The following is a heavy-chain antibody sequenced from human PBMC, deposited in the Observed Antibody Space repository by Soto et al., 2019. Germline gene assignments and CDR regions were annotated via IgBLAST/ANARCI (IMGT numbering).Heavy chain of an antibody. D-gene: IGHD3-3*01. CDR3: AREITIFGVVMLYYYGMDV. J-gene: IGHJ6*02. CDR1: GFTFSSYG. V-gene: IGHV3-30*03. CDR2: ISYDGSNK. Sequence: GGSLRLSCAASGFTFSSYGMHWVRQAPGKGLEWVAVISYDGSNKYYADSVKGRFTISRDNSKNTLYLQMNSLRAEETAVYYCAREITIFGVVMLYYYGMDVWGQGTTVTVSS.